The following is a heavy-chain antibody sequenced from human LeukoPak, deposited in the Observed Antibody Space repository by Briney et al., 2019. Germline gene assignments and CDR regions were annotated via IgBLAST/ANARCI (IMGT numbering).Heavy chain of an antibody. J-gene: IGHJ4*02. Sequence: GGSLRLSCAASGFTFNRYAMHWVRQAPGKGLEWVAVISYDGSNKYYTDSAKGRFTISRDNSKNTLYLQMNNLRPEDTAVYYRARSYNYDSSGHYYSSFDYWGQGTLVTVSS. V-gene: IGHV3-30-3*01. CDR3: ARSYNYDSSGHYYSSFDY. D-gene: IGHD3-22*01. CDR2: ISYDGSNK. CDR1: GFTFNRYA.